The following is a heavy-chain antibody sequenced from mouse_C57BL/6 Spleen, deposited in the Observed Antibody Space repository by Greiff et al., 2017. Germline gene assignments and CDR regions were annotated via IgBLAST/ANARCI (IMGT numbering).Heavy chain of an antibody. J-gene: IGHJ4*01. CDR1: GYTFTDYY. Sequence: QVQLQQSGAELVRPGASVKLSCKASGYTFTDYYINWVKQRPGQGLEWIARIYPGSGNTYYNEKFKGKATLTAEKSSSTAYMQLSSLTSEDSAVYFCARDDGYYGPYAMDYWGQGTSVTVSS. V-gene: IGHV1-76*01. CDR3: ARDDGYYGPYAMDY. D-gene: IGHD2-3*01. CDR2: IYPGSGNT.